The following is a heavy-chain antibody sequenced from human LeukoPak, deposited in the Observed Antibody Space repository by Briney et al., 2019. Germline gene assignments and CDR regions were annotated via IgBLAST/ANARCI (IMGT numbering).Heavy chain of an antibody. CDR2: IRSKAYGGTT. CDR3: TRKFEWLRGYFDY. V-gene: IGHV3-49*03. D-gene: IGHD5-12*01. Sequence: GGSLRLSCTASGFTFGDYAMSWFRQAPGKGLEWVGFIRSKAYGGTTEYAASVKGRFTISRDDSKSIAYLQMNSLKTEDTAVYYCTRKFEWLRGYFDYWGQGTLVTVSS. CDR1: GFTFGDYA. J-gene: IGHJ4*02.